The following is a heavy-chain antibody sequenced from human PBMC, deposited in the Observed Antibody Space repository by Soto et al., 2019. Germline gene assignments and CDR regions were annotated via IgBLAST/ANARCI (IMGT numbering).Heavy chain of an antibody. J-gene: IGHJ4*02. CDR2: INHSGST. Sequence: PSETLSLTCAVYGGSFSGYYWSWIRQPPGKGLEWIGEINHSGSTNYNPSLKSRVTISVDTSKNQFSLKLSSVTAADTAVYYCARGHICDYVWGSSRYHFDYWGQGTLVTVSS. D-gene: IGHD3-16*02. CDR1: GGSFSGYY. V-gene: IGHV4-34*01. CDR3: ARGHICDYVWGSSRYHFDY.